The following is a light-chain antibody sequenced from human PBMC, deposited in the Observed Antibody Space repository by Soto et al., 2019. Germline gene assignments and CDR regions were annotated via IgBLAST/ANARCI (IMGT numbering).Light chain of an antibody. J-gene: IGLJ1*01. CDR1: SSNIGAGYD. CDR3: QSYDSSLSGYV. CDR2: GNS. V-gene: IGLV1-40*01. Sequence: QSVLTQPPSVSGAPGQRVTISCTGSSSNIGAGYDVHWYQQLPGTAPKPLTYGNSNRPSGVPDRFSGSKSGTSASLAITGLQAEDEADYYCQSYDSSLSGYVFGTGTKLTVL.